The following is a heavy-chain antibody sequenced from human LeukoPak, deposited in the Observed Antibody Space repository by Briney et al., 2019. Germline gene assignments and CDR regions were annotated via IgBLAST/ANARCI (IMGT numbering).Heavy chain of an antibody. CDR2: IYSGGRT. CDR3: ALGVGIGAAATGY. CDR1: GFTFDDYG. J-gene: IGHJ4*02. V-gene: IGHV3-53*01. Sequence: PGGSLRLSCAASGFTFDDYGLSWVRQAPGKGLEWVSVIYSGGRTYYADSVKGRFTISRDNSKNTLYLQMNSLRAEDTAVYYCALGVGIGAAATGYWGQGTLVTVSS. D-gene: IGHD6-13*01.